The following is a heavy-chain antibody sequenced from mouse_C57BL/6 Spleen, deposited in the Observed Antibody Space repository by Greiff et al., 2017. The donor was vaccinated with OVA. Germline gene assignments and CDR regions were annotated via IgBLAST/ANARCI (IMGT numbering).Heavy chain of an antibody. D-gene: IGHD1-1*01. CDR3: ARDHYYSSSWDFDD. J-gene: IGHJ1*03. Sequence: QVQLQQPGAELVKPGASVKLSCKASGYTFTSYWMHWVKQRPGRGLEWIGRIDPNSGGTKYNEKFKSKATLTVDKPSSTAYIHHSTLTSEDSAVTYCARDHYYSSSWDFDDWGTGTTVTVSS. CDR2: IDPNSGGT. CDR1: GYTFTSYW. V-gene: IGHV1-72*01.